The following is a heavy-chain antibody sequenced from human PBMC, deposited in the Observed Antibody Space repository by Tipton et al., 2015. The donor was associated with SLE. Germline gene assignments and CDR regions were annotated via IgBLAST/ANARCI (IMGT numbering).Heavy chain of an antibody. V-gene: IGHV3-48*04. J-gene: IGHJ3*02. CDR3: AGQASWSDAFEI. CDR1: GFTSRSYH. CDR2: ISTSSTTI. D-gene: IGHD6-13*01. Sequence: GSLRLSCAASGFTSRSYHMNWVRQAPGKGLEWVSYISTSSTTIFNADSVKGRFTISRDNARNSLYLQMNSLRAEDTAVYYCAGQASWSDAFEIWGQGTMVTVSS.